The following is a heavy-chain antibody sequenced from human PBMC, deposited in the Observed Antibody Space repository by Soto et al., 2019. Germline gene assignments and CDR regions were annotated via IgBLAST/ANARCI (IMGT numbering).Heavy chain of an antibody. V-gene: IGHV3-23*01. CDR2: IDGSGYNT. J-gene: IGHJ5*02. CDR3: AKSSVDYDTSSAL. CDR1: GFTFNNYA. D-gene: IGHD3-10*01. Sequence: EIQLLESGGGLVQPGGSLRVSCAASGFTFNNYAMSWVRQAPGKGLDWVSSIDGSGYNTYYADSMKGRFTISRDNSKNTLYLQMNSLRAEDTAIYYCAKSSVDYDTSSALWGPGTLVAVSS.